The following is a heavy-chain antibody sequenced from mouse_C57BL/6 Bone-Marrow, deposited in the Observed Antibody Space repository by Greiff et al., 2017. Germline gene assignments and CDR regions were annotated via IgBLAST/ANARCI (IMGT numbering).Heavy chain of an antibody. D-gene: IGHD1-1*01. CDR2: IYPGDGDT. CDR1: GYAFSSYW. V-gene: IGHV1-80*01. CDR3: ARSLYYYGSSYWYFDV. J-gene: IGHJ1*03. Sequence: VQLQQSGAELVKPGASVKISCKASGYAFSSYWMNWVKQRPGKGLEWIGQIYPGDGDTNYNGKFKGKATLTADKSSSTAYMQLSSLTSEDSAVYFCARSLYYYGSSYWYFDVWGTGTTVTVSS.